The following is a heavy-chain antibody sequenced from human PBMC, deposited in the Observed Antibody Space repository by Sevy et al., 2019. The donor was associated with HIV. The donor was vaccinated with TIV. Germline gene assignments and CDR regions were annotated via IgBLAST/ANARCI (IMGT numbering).Heavy chain of an antibody. V-gene: IGHV4-61*01. CDR1: GGSVSSGSYY. D-gene: IGHD6-13*01. CDR3: ARAHTAAGMVDAFDI. CDR2: IYYSGSN. Sequence: SETLSLTCTVSGGSVSSGSYYWSWIRQPPGKGLEWIGYIYYSGSNNYNPSLKSRVTISVDTSKNQFSLKLSSVTAADTAVYYCARAHTAAGMVDAFDIWGQGTMVTVSS. J-gene: IGHJ3*02.